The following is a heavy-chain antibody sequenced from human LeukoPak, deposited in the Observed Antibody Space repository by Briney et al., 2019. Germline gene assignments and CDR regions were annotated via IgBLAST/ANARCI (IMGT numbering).Heavy chain of an antibody. D-gene: IGHD3-22*01. CDR2: IYYSGST. CDR3: ARHGGRLNYYDSRGYLIRY. Sequence: PSETLSLTCSVSGASISFYYWICIRQPPGKGLEWIGYIYYSGSTKYNPSLKSRVTISVDTSKNQFSLKLSSVTAADTAVYYCARHGGRLNYYDSRGYLIRYWGQGTLVTVSS. V-gene: IGHV4-59*08. CDR1: GASISFYY. J-gene: IGHJ4*02.